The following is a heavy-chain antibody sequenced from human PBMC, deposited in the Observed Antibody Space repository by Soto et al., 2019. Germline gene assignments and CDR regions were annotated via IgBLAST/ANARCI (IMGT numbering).Heavy chain of an antibody. CDR2: ISADIVYP. CDR3: AREDRGQEY. CDR1: GYSFRTYG. Sequence: QVHLVQAGAEVKKPGASVTVSCKTSGYSFRTYGITWVRQAPGQGLEWMGWISADIVYPIYAQKVQGRVIMTTDTSTSTAYMELRNLTFDDTAVYYCAREDRGQEYWGQGTLVIVSS. D-gene: IGHD3-10*01. V-gene: IGHV1-18*04. J-gene: IGHJ4*02.